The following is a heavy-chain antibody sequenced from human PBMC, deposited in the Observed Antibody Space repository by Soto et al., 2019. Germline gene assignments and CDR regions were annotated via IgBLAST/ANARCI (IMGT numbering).Heavy chain of an antibody. V-gene: IGHV1-58*01. J-gene: IGHJ6*02. CDR1: GFTFTSSG. CDR3: AAREGYYYGMDV. CDR2: IVVGSGNT. Sequence: ASVKVSCKASGFTFTSSGVQWVRQARGQRLEWIGWIVVGSGNTNYAQKFQERVTITRDMSTSTAYMELSSLRSEDTAVYYCAAREGYYYGMDVWGQGTTVTVS.